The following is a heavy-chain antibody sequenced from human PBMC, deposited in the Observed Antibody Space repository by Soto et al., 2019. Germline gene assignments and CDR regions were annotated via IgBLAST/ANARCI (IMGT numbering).Heavy chain of an antibody. D-gene: IGHD3-10*01. CDR2: TYYRSRFFS. Sequence: PSQTLSLTCAISGDSVSSYSAAWNWIRQSPSGCLEWLGRTYYRSRFFSDYAESVKSRIIINPDTSKNQFSLQLKSVTPEDTAVYYGVRDRYSSSGWFDPWGQGTPVTVSS. V-gene: IGHV6-1*01. J-gene: IGHJ5*02. CDR1: GDSVSSYSAA. CDR3: VRDRYSSSGWFDP.